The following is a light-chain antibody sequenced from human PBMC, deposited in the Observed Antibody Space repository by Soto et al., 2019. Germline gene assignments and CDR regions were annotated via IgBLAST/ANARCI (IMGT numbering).Light chain of an antibody. Sequence: QSALTQPASVSGSPGQSITISCTGTSSDVGGYNYVSWYQQHPGKAPKLMIYEVSNRPSGVSNRFSGSKSGNTASLTISGLQAEDEDAYYCSSSTSSSVDYVFGTGTKVTVL. CDR1: SSDVGGYNY. V-gene: IGLV2-14*01. CDR2: EVS. CDR3: SSSTSSSVDYV. J-gene: IGLJ1*01.